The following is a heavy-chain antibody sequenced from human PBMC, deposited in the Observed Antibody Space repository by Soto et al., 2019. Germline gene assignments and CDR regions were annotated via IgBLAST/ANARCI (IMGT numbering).Heavy chain of an antibody. Sequence: QVQLQQSGPRLVKPSQTLSLTRAISGDSVSSKSGAWNWIRQSPSRGLEWLGRTYYRTNWHNDSAVSVRSRIIINPDTSKNHFSLQLHSVTPEDTAVYYCARDRAQYGMDVWGQGTTVTVSS. J-gene: IGHJ6*02. CDR3: ARDRAQYGMDV. D-gene: IGHD3-10*01. CDR1: GDSVSSKSGA. V-gene: IGHV6-1*01. CDR2: TYYRTNWHN.